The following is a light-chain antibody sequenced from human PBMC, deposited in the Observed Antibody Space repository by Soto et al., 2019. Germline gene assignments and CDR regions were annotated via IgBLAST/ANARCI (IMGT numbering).Light chain of an antibody. J-gene: IGLJ3*02. CDR3: SSKTSSTTVV. V-gene: IGLV2-14*01. Sequence: QSALTQPASVSGSPGQSITISCTGTSSDVGGYNSVSWYQQHPDKAPKLMIYDVSNRPSGVSNPFSGSKSGNTASLTISGLQAEDEADYYCSSKTSSTTVVFGGGTKLTVL. CDR2: DVS. CDR1: SSDVGGYNS.